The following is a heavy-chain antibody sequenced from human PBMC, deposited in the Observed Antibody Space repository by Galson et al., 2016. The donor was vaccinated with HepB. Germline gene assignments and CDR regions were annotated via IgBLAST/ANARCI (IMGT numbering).Heavy chain of an antibody. CDR1: GFTLSDHS. V-gene: IGHV3-49*03. D-gene: IGHD2-2*01. Sequence: SLRLSCAASGFTLSDHSMSWFRQAPGKGLEWVGFISRKAFGGTTGYAASLKGRFTISRDDSKNTAYLQMNSLRTEDTAAYYCTRDPPNPPDSYHYYDMDVWGKGTTVTVSS. CDR3: TRDPPNPPDSYHYYDMDV. CDR2: ISRKAFGGTT. J-gene: IGHJ6*03.